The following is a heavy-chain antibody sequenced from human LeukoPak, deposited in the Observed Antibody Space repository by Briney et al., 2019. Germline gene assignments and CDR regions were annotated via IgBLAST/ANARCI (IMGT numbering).Heavy chain of an antibody. CDR3: AREMVRPGGAKDDY. J-gene: IGHJ4*02. Sequence: PSETLSLTCAVYGGSFSGYYWSWIRQPPGKGLEWIGEINHSGSTNYNPSLKSRATISVDTSKNQFSLKLSSVTAADTAVYYCAREMVRPGGAKDDYWGQGTLVTVSS. D-gene: IGHD3-10*01. CDR2: INHSGST. V-gene: IGHV4-34*01. CDR1: GGSFSGYY.